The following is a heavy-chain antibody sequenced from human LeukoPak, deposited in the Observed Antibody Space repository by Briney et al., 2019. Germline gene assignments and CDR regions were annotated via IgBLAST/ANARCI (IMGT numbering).Heavy chain of an antibody. J-gene: IGHJ4*02. CDR2: INSDGSST. Sequence: GRTLINPKAACGFNFNSFYMPWVRQVKGKGLGWVSRINSDGSSTSYADSVKGRFTISRDNAKNTLYLQMNSLRAEDTAVYYCARGDSDYYDSSVDYWGQGTLVTVSS. V-gene: IGHV3-74*01. D-gene: IGHD3-22*01. CDR3: ARGDSDYYDSSVDY. CDR1: GFNFNSFY.